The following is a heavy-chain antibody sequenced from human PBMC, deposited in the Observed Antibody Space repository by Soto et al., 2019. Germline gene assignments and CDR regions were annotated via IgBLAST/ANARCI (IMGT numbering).Heavy chain of an antibody. CDR1: GGSISSSSYY. V-gene: IGHV4-39*01. CDR3: ASYRKEYSHQFAY. Sequence: QLQLQESGPGLVKPSETLSLTCTVSGGSISSSSYYWGWIRQPPGKGLEWIGSIYYSGSTYYNPSLKSRVTISVDTSKNQFSLKLSSVTAADTAVYYCASYRKEYSHQFAYWGQGTLVTVSS. CDR2: IYYSGST. D-gene: IGHD2-15*01. J-gene: IGHJ4*02.